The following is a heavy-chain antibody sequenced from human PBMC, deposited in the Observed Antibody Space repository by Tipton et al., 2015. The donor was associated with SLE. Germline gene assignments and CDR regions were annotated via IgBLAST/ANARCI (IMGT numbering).Heavy chain of an antibody. CDR2: INHSGST. CDR1: GGSISSYY. Sequence: TLSLTCTVSGGSISSYYWGWIRQPPGKGLEWIGEINHSGSTNYNPSLKSRVTISVDTSKNQFSLKLSSVTAADTAVYYCARDVPSLLTGDRWDALDIWGQGTMVTVSS. J-gene: IGHJ3*02. V-gene: IGHV4-34*01. D-gene: IGHD7-27*01. CDR3: ARDVPSLLTGDRWDALDI.